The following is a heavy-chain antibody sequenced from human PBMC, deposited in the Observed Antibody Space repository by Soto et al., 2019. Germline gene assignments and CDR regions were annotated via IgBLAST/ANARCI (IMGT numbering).Heavy chain of an antibody. D-gene: IGHD1-26*01. Sequence: GASVKVSCKASGGTFSSYATSWVRQAPGQGLEWMGGIIPIFGTANYAQKFQGRVTMTRDTSITTAYMDLSSLRSDDTAFYYCARALSFGSGTFDYWGQGTLVTVSS. CDR2: IIPIFGTA. V-gene: IGHV1-69*05. J-gene: IGHJ4*02. CDR1: GGTFSSYA. CDR3: ARALSFGSGTFDY.